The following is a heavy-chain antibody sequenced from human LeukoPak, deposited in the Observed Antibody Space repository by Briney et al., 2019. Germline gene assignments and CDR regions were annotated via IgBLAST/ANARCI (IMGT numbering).Heavy chain of an antibody. CDR2: IIPIFGTA. CDR1: GGTFSSYA. V-gene: IGHV1-69*05. D-gene: IGHD5-18*01. Sequence: SVKVSCKASGGTFSSYAISWVRQAPGQGLEWMGGIIPIFGTANYAQKFQGRVTITTDESTSTAYMELSSLRSEDTAVYYCARLNTAMANFDYWGQGILVTVSS. J-gene: IGHJ4*02. CDR3: ARLNTAMANFDY.